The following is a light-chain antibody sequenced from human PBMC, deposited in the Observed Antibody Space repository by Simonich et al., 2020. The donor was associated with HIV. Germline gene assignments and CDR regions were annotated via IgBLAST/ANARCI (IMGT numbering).Light chain of an antibody. V-gene: IGKV3-11*01. CDR2: DAS. Sequence: IVLTQSPATLSLSPGERATLPCRASQSVSSYLAWYQQKPGQAPRLLIYDASNRATGIPARFSGRGSGTDFTLTISSLEPEDFAVYYCQQRSNWPLTFGGGTKVEIK. CDR3: QQRSNWPLT. J-gene: IGKJ4*01. CDR1: QSVSSY.